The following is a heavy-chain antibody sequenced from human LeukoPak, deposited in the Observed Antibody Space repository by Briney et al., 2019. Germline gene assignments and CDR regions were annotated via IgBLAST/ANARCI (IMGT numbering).Heavy chain of an antibody. CDR1: GYTSTSYA. Sequence: ASVKVSCKASGYTSTSYAMHWVRQAPGQRLEWMGWINAGNGNTKYSQKFQGRVTITRDTSASTAYMELSSLRSGDTAVYYCANHYSSSSWPEYFQHWGQGTLVTVSS. J-gene: IGHJ1*01. D-gene: IGHD6-13*01. V-gene: IGHV1-3*01. CDR2: INAGNGNT. CDR3: ANHYSSSSWPEYFQH.